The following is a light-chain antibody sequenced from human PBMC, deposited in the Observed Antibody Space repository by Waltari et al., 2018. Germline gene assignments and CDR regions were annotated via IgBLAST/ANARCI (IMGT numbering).Light chain of an antibody. CDR2: DVS. CDR1: RRDVGGYNY. Sequence: QSALTQPASVSGSPGQSITISCPGTRRDVGGYNYVPWYQQHPGKAPKLMIYDVSNRPSGVSNRFSGSKSGNTASLTISGLQAEDEADYYCSSYTSSSTRVFGGGTKLTVL. V-gene: IGLV2-14*03. CDR3: SSYTSSSTRV. J-gene: IGLJ2*01.